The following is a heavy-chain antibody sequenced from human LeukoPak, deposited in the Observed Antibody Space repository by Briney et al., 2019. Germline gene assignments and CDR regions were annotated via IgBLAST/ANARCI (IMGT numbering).Heavy chain of an antibody. CDR1: GGSISSYY. V-gene: IGHV4-4*09. CDR3: ARRGASFDY. CDR2: IYTSGST. J-gene: IGHJ4*02. Sequence: SETLSLTCTVSGGSISSYYWSWIRQPPGKGLEWIGYIYTSGSTNYNPSLKSRVTISVDTSKNQFSLKLSSVIAADTAVYYCARRGASFDYWGQGTLVTVSS. D-gene: IGHD5-12*01.